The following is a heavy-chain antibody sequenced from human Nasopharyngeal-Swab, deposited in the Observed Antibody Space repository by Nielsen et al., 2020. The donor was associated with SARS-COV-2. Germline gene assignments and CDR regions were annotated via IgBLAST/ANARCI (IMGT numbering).Heavy chain of an antibody. D-gene: IGHD3-10*01. CDR3: ARGDGTMVRGVIIRGGMDV. Sequence: GESLKISCAASGFTFSSYDMHWVRQATGKGLEWVSDIGTAGDPYYPGSVKGRFTISRENAKNSLYLQMNSLRAGDTAVYYCARGDGTMVRGVIIRGGMDVWGQGTTVTVSS. J-gene: IGHJ6*02. CDR1: GFTFSSYD. V-gene: IGHV3-13*05. CDR2: IGTAGDP.